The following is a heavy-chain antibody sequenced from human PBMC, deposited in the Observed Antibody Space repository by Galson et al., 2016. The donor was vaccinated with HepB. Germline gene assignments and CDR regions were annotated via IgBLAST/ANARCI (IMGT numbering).Heavy chain of an antibody. D-gene: IGHD2-15*01. CDR2: IWYDGSNE. CDR3: ARGDCSGGSCYVGRVFDY. J-gene: IGHJ4*02. CDR1: GFTFSSYG. Sequence: SLRLSCAASGFTFSSYGMHWVRQAPGKGLEWVALIWYDGSNEYYADSVKGRFTISRDSSKNTLYLQMNSLRAEDTAVYYCARGDCSGGSCYVGRVFDYWGQGTLVTVSS. V-gene: IGHV3-33*01.